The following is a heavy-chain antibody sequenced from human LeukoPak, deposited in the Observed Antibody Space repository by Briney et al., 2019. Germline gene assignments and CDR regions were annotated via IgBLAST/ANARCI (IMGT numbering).Heavy chain of an antibody. Sequence: PGGSLRLSCAASGFTFSDYYMSWIRQAPGKGLEWVSYISSSGSTIYYADSVKGRFTISRDNAKNSLYLQMNSLRAEDTAVYYCAREALTVVYHTDWFDPWGQGTLVTVS. CDR1: GFTFSDYY. CDR3: AREALTVVYHTDWFDP. V-gene: IGHV3-11*04. J-gene: IGHJ5*02. D-gene: IGHD4-23*01. CDR2: ISSSGSTI.